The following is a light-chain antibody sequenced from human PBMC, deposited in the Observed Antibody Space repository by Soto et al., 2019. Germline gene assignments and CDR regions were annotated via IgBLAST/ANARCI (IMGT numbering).Light chain of an antibody. J-gene: IGKJ5*01. CDR1: QGIGTW. V-gene: IGKV1D-12*01. CDR3: QQTNSFQIT. CDR2: GAT. Sequence: DVQVTQSPSFVSASVGDRVTITCRASQGIGTWLAWYQQKPGQAPNLLIYGATNLQDGVPSRFSGSGLGTHFTLTIFSLQPEDSASYYCQQTNSFQITFGQGTRLEI.